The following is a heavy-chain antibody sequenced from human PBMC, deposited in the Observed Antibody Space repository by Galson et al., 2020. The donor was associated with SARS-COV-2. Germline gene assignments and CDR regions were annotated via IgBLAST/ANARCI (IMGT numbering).Heavy chain of an antibody. J-gene: IGHJ3*02. Sequence: GGSLRLSCEASAFTFSAYAMHWVRQAPGKGLEWVAVISYDGTNEYYADPVKGRFTISRDNSKNTLYLQMHSLRAEDTAVYYCARDQGPLGTYDAFDIGGQGTMGTVSS. D-gene: IGHD3-16*01. V-gene: IGHV3-30-3*01. CDR2: ISYDGTNE. CDR1: AFTFSAYA. CDR3: ARDQGPLGTYDAFDI.